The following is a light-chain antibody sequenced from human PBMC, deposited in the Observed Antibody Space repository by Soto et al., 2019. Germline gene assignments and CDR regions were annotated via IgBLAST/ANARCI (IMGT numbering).Light chain of an antibody. CDR3: QQYNSYPSK. V-gene: IGKV1-5*03. CDR2: KAS. J-gene: IGKJ1*01. CDR1: QSISSW. Sequence: DSQITQSPWTLSASVGDRVSMTCRASQSISSWLAWYQQKPGKAPKLLIYKASSLESGVPSRFSGSGSGTEFTLTISSLQPDDFATYYCQQYNSYPSKFGQGPKVDI.